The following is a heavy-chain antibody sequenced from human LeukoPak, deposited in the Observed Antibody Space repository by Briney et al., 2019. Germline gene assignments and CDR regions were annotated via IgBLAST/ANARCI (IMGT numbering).Heavy chain of an antibody. D-gene: IGHD5-18*01. CDR3: ARGLGRAAMVTRGEVRFDY. Sequence: ASVKVSCKASGYTFTSYDINWVRQATGQGLEWMGWMNPNSGNTGYAQKFQGRVTMTRNTSISTAYMELSSLRSEDAAVYYCARGLGRAAMVTRGEVRFDYWGQGTLVTVSS. CDR2: MNPNSGNT. CDR1: GYTFTSYD. V-gene: IGHV1-8*01. J-gene: IGHJ4*02.